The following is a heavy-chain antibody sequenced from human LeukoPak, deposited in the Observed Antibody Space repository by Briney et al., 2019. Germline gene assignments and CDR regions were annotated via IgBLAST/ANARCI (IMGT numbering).Heavy chain of an antibody. Sequence: GGSLRLSCAASGFTFSKYWMLWVRQAPGKGLESVSRINTDGTVTTYADSVKGRFTVSRDNADNTMFLQMNSVRHEDTAVYYCATKQWLAPPPDSWGQGTPVTVSS. V-gene: IGHV3-74*01. CDR1: GFTFSKYW. D-gene: IGHD6-19*01. CDR2: INTDGTVT. J-gene: IGHJ4*02. CDR3: ATKQWLAPPPDS.